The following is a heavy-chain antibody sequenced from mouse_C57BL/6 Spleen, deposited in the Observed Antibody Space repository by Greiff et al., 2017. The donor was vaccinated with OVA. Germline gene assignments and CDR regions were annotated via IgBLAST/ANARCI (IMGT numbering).Heavy chain of an antibody. CDR2: ISSGSSTI. CDR3: ARLYYYAMDY. J-gene: IGHJ4*01. V-gene: IGHV5-17*01. CDR1: GFTFSDYG. Sequence: EVNLVESGGGLVKPGGSLKLSCAASGFTFSDYGMHWVRQAPEKGLEWVAYISSGSSTIYYADTVKGRFTISRDNAKNTLFLQTTSLRSEDTAMYYCARLYYYAMDYWGQGTSVTVSS.